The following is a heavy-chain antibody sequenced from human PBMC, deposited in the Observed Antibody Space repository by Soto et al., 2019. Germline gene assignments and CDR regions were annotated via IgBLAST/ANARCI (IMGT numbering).Heavy chain of an antibody. CDR3: ARLAYCGGDCYSGAFDI. V-gene: IGHV1-18*01. J-gene: IGHJ3*02. CDR1: GYIFPRFG. D-gene: IGHD2-21*02. Sequence: QVQLVQAGAGVKKPWGSIKVSFKGSGYIFPRFGISWMRQAPGQRLWGVGWISAYNGNTKYPQKLQGRVTMTTDTSTSTAYMELRSLRSDDTAVYYCARLAYCGGDCYSGAFDIWGQGTMVSVSS. CDR2: ISAYNGNT.